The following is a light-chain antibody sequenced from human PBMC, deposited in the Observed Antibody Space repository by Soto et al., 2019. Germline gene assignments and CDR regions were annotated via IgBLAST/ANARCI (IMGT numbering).Light chain of an antibody. CDR3: SSYPSSSSHV. V-gene: IGLV2-14*01. CDR2: EVS. J-gene: IGLJ1*01. CDR1: SSDVGGYNY. Sequence: QSALTQPASVSGSPGQSITISCTGTSSDVGGYNYVSWYQQHPGKAPKRMIYEVSNRPSGVSNRFSGSKSGNTASLTISGLQAEAEADYYYSSYPSSSSHVFGTGTKLTVL.